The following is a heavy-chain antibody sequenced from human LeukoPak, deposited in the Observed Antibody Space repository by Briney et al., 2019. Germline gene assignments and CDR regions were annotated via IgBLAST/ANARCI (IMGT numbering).Heavy chain of an antibody. D-gene: IGHD3-10*01. CDR3: ARKGLITMVRGVRYSYFDY. Sequence: PSETLSLTCAVYGGSFSGYYWSWIRQPPGKGLEWIGEINHSGSTNYNPSLKSRVTISVDTSKNQFSLKLSSVTAADTAVYYCARKGLITMVRGVRYSYFDYWGQGTLVTVSS. J-gene: IGHJ4*02. V-gene: IGHV4-34*01. CDR2: INHSGST. CDR1: GGSFSGYY.